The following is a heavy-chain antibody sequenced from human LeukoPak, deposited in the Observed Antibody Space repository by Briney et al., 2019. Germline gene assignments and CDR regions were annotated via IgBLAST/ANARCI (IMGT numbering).Heavy chain of an antibody. J-gene: IGHJ5*02. CDR1: GFTFDVYG. Sequence: GGSLRLSCAASGFTFDVYGMSWVRQAPGKGLEWVSGINWNGGSTGYADSVKGRFTISRDNAKNTLYLQMNSLRAEDTALYYCARARYSSGWGNWFDPWGQGTLVTVSS. V-gene: IGHV3-20*04. D-gene: IGHD6-19*01. CDR2: INWNGGST. CDR3: ARARYSSGWGNWFDP.